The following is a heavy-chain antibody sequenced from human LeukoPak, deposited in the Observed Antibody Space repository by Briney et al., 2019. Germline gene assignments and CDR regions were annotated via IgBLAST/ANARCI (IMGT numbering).Heavy chain of an antibody. Sequence: PGGSLRLSCAASGFSFSSFAMSWVRQAPGKGLEWVSAISGSGANPDHADSVKGRFTTFRDNTNNMLYLQMTSLRAEDTAIYYCAKSGYNRFDYWGQGTLVTVSS. CDR3: AKSGYNRFDY. J-gene: IGHJ4*02. D-gene: IGHD5-24*01. V-gene: IGHV3-23*01. CDR2: ISGSGANP. CDR1: GFSFSSFA.